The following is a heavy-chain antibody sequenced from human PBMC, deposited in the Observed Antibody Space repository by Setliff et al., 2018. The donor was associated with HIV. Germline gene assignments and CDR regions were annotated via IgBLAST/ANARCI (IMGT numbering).Heavy chain of an antibody. CDR3: AKGSSGSDRTEYDDVFDI. J-gene: IGHJ3*02. CDR2: INHGGIT. Sequence: SETLSLTCAVYGETFSGFYWSWIRQTPGKGLEWIGEINHGGITNFNPSLKSRVTISVDTSKNLFSLKMSSVTSADTAIYYCAKGSSGSDRTEYDDVFDIWGQRTVVTRLL. CDR1: GETFSGFY. D-gene: IGHD3-3*01. V-gene: IGHV4-34*01.